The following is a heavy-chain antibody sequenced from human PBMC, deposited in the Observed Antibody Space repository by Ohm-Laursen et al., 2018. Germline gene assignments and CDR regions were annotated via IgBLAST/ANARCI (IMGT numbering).Heavy chain of an antibody. CDR1: GYTFSDYY. J-gene: IGHJ4*02. CDR2: INPKTGGT. CDR3: ARDEPVTMVRGASDF. Sequence: ASVKVSCKSSGYTFSDYYMHWLRQVPGQGLEWMGWINPKTGGTDYAPKFQGRFTLTIDTSISTGFMELSRLTSDDTAVYFCARDEPVTMVRGASDFWGQGTLVTVSS. V-gene: IGHV1-2*02. D-gene: IGHD3-10*01.